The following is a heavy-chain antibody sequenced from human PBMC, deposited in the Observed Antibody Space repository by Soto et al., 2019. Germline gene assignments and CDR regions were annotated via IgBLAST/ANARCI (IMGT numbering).Heavy chain of an antibody. CDR2: ISYDGSNK. Sequence: GGSLRLSCAASGFTFSSYSMNWVRQAPGKGLEWVAVISYDGSNKYYADSVKGRFTISRDNSKNTLYLQMNSLRAEDTAVYYCARDLYYYDSSGYYLLDYWGQGTLVTVSS. CDR1: GFTFSSYS. J-gene: IGHJ4*02. CDR3: ARDLYYYDSSGYYLLDY. V-gene: IGHV3-30*03. D-gene: IGHD3-22*01.